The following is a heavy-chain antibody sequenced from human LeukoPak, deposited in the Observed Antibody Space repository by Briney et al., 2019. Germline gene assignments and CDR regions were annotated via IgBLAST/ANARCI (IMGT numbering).Heavy chain of an antibody. CDR1: GGSISSSSYS. J-gene: IGHJ4*02. D-gene: IGHD3-3*01. CDR3: ARHSKGERLRFLEWLFSLDY. Sequence: PSETLSLTCTVSGGSISSSSYSWGWIRQPPGKGLEWIGSIYYSGSTYYNPSLKSRVTISVDTSKNQFSLKLSSVTAADTAVYYCARHSKGERLRFLEWLFSLDYWGQGTLVTVSS. CDR2: IYYSGST. V-gene: IGHV4-39*01.